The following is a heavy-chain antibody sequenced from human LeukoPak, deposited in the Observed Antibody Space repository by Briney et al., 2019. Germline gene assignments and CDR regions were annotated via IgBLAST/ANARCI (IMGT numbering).Heavy chain of an antibody. J-gene: IGHJ4*02. CDR1: GYTFTIYG. CDR3: ARDRFDQYSSGWRFDY. Sequence: GASVKVSCKASGYTFTIYGISWVRQAPGQGLEWMGWISAYNGNTNYAQKLQGRVTMTTDTSTSTAYMELRSLRSDDTAVYYCARDRFDQYSSGWRFDYWGQGTLVTVSS. V-gene: IGHV1-18*01. CDR2: ISAYNGNT. D-gene: IGHD6-19*01.